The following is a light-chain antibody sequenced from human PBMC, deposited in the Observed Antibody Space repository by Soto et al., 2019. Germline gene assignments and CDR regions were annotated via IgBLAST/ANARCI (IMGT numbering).Light chain of an antibody. CDR1: GSNIGTYA. CDR2: RNH. J-gene: IGLJ2*01. V-gene: IGLV1-44*01. Sequence: QSVLTQSPSASATPGQRVTISCSGSGSNIGTYAVNWYQQLPGTASTLLIFRNHQRPSGVPDRFSGSKSGTSASLAISGPQSEDEADYYCAAWDDSLRAVVFGGGTKLTVL. CDR3: AAWDDSLRAVV.